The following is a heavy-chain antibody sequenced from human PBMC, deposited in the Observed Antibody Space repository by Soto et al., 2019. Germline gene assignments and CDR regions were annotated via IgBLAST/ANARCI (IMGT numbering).Heavy chain of an antibody. D-gene: IGHD3-16*01. CDR3: AHIPNYYQYDWFDP. J-gene: IGHJ5*02. CDR1: GFSLTTRGVG. Sequence: QITLEESGPTLVKPTQTLTLTCTFSGFSLTTRGVGVGWIRQPPGKALECLALIYWDDDKRYSPSLQSRLSITKDTSKNQVVLTMTNVDPVDTATYYCAHIPNYYQYDWFDPRGQGTLVSVSS. CDR2: IYWDDDK. V-gene: IGHV2-5*02.